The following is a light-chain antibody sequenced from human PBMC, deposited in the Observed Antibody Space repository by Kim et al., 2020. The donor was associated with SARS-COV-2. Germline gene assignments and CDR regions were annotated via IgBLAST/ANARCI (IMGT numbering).Light chain of an antibody. CDR2: DNT. J-gene: IGLJ2*01. Sequence: GQKVPTSCSGSSSNIGNNYVSWYQQCPGTAPKLLIYDNTKRPSGIPDRFSGSKSGTSATLDITGLQTGDEADYYCETWDSSLRAVVFGGGTQLTVL. CDR3: ETWDSSLRAVV. CDR1: SSNIGNNY. V-gene: IGLV1-51*01.